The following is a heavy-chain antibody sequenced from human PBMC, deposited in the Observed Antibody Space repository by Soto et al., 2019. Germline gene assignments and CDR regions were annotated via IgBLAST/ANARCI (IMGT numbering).Heavy chain of an antibody. D-gene: IGHD7-27*01. CDR3: ARTRTLGRGAFDI. CDR2: ISSGGSTI. V-gene: IGHV3-48*02. Sequence: GGSLRLSCVASGFTFGTFSMNWVRQAPGKGLEWVSYISSGGSTIYYADSVKGRFTISRDNAKNSLYLQKNSLRDEDTAVYYCARTRTLGRGAFDIWGQGTMVTVSS. J-gene: IGHJ3*02. CDR1: GFTFGTFS.